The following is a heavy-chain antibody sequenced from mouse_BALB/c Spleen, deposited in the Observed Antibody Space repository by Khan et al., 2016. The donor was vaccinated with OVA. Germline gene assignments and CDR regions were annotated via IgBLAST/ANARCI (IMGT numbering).Heavy chain of an antibody. V-gene: IGHV2-6-7*01. CDR2: IWGDGST. CDR3: AREVGLEGFAY. Sequence: QVQLKESGPGLVAPSQSLSITCTVSGFSLTGYGINWVRQPPGKGLEWLGMIWGDGSTDYNSPLKSRLSITKDNSKSQVFIKMNSQQPDDTARYYCAREVGLEGFAYWGQGTLVTVSA. D-gene: IGHD3-3*01. J-gene: IGHJ3*01. CDR1: GFSLTGYG.